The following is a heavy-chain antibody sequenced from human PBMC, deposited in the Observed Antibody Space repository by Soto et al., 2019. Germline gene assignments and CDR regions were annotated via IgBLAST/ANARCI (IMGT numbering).Heavy chain of an antibody. Sequence: ASVKVSCKASGYTFSSYDIHCVRQATGQGLEWMGWMNPKSGNTGYAQKFQDRVTMTRDTSISTAYMELSSLRSDDTAVYYCARGYDTNGYYLGYFDSWGQGTLVTVSS. CDR3: ARGYDTNGYYLGYFDS. CDR2: MNPKSGNT. J-gene: IGHJ4*02. V-gene: IGHV1-8*01. CDR1: GYTFSSYD. D-gene: IGHD3-22*01.